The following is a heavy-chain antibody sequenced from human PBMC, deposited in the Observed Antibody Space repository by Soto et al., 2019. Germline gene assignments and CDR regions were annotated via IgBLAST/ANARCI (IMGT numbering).Heavy chain of an antibody. V-gene: IGHV1-46*01. CDR2: INPSGGST. CDR3: ARARGLRYYYYGMDV. CDR1: GYTFTSYY. D-gene: IGHD4-17*01. J-gene: IGHJ6*02. Sequence: QVQLVQSGAEVKKPGASVKVSCKASGYTFTSYYMHWVRQAPGQGLEWMGIINPSGGSTSYAQKFQGRVTMTRDPSTSTVDMELGSLRSEDTAVYYCARARGLRYYYYGMDVWGQGTTVTVSS.